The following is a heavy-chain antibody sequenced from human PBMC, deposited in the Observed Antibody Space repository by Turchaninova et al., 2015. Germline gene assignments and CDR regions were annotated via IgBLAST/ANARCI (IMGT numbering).Heavy chain of an antibody. J-gene: IGHJ4*02. V-gene: IGHV3-7*03. CDR3: ARVLWSGYYTGRFDY. CDR1: VVTFRGYW. D-gene: IGHD3-3*01. Sequence: EVQLVESGGGLVQPGGSLRLSGAAFVVTFRGYWMGWVPQATRKGLEWVANIKQDGSEKYYLDSVKGRFTISRDNAKNSLYLQMNSLRAEDTAVYYCARVLWSGYYTGRFDYWGQGTLVTVSS. CDR2: IKQDGSEK.